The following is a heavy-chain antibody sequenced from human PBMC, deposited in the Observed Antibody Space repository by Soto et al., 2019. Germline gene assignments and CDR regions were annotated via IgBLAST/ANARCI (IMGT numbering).Heavy chain of an antibody. CDR3: ARDRAFSSSWYVNYYGMDV. Sequence: HPGGSLRLSCAASGFTFSGYALHWVRQAPGKGLEWVAVIWHDGSNKYYVDSVKGRFTISRDNSKNTLYLQMNSLRAEDTAVYYCARDRAFSSSWYVNYYGMDVWGQGTTCTVSS. CDR2: IWHDGSNK. J-gene: IGHJ6*02. V-gene: IGHV3-33*01. D-gene: IGHD6-13*01. CDR1: GFTFSGYA.